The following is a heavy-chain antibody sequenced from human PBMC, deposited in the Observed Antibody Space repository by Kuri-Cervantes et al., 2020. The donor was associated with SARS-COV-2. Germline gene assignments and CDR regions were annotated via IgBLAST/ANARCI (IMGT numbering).Heavy chain of an antibody. CDR1: GGSISSYY. V-gene: IGHV4-4*07. CDR2: IYTSGST. D-gene: IGHD2-2*01. CDR3: ARDRSQCSSTSCYFLLEGPRWFDP. J-gene: IGHJ5*02. Sequence: GSLRLSCTVSGGSISSYYWSWIRQPAGKGLEWIGRIYTSGSTNYNPSLKSRVTMSVDTSKNQFSLKLSSVTAADTAVYYCARDRSQCSSTSCYFLLEGPRWFDPWGQGTLVTVSS.